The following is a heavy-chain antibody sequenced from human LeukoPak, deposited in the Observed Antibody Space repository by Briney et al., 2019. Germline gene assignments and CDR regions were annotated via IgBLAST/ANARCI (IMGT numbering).Heavy chain of an antibody. D-gene: IGHD3-9*01. Sequence: GASVKVSCKVSGYTLTELSMHWVRQAPGKGLEWMGGFDPEDGETIYAQKFQGRVTMTEDTSTDTAYMELSSLRSEDTAVYYCATGLSYDILTGYSKDDYWGQGTLVTVSS. CDR1: GYTLTELS. CDR3: ATGLSYDILTGYSKDDY. J-gene: IGHJ4*02. V-gene: IGHV1-24*01. CDR2: FDPEDGET.